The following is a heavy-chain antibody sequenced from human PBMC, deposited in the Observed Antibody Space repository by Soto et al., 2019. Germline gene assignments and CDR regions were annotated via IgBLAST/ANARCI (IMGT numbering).Heavy chain of an antibody. D-gene: IGHD3-10*01. CDR2: ISGSGGST. J-gene: IGHJ4*02. CDR1: GFTFSSYA. Sequence: TGGSLRLSCAASGFTFSSYAMSWVRQAPGKGLEWVSAISGSGGSTYYADSVKGRFTISRDNSKNTLYLQMNSLRAEDTAVYYCAKPVLLWFGELLYFDYWGQGTLVTVSS. CDR3: AKPVLLWFGELLYFDY. V-gene: IGHV3-23*01.